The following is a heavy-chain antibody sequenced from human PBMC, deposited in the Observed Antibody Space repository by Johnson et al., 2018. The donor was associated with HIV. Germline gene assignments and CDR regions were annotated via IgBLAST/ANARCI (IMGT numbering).Heavy chain of an antibody. CDR1: GFTFSRYD. CDR2: IGTAGDS. D-gene: IGHD2/OR15-2a*01. J-gene: IGHJ3*02. CDR3: ARDRSKGGAFDI. Sequence: VQLVESGGGLVQPGGSLRLSCAASGFTFSRYDMPWVRQATGKGLAWVSAIGTAGDSYYPGSVKGRFTISRENAKNSLYLQMNSLRAGDTAVYYCARDRSKGGAFDIWGQGTMVTVSS. V-gene: IGHV3-13*01.